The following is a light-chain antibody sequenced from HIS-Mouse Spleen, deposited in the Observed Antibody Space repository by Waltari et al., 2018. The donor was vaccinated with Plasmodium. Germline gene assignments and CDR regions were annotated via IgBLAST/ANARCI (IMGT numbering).Light chain of an antibody. CDR1: SSDVGGYNY. CDR3: SSYTSSSTLGV. V-gene: IGLV2-14*03. J-gene: IGLJ1*01. Sequence: QSALTQPASVSGSPGQSITISCTGTSSDVGGYNYVSWYQQHPGKAPKLMIYDVSNRPSGVFNRFSCSKSGNTASLTISGLQAEDEADYYCSSYTSSSTLGVFGTGTKVTVL. CDR2: DVS.